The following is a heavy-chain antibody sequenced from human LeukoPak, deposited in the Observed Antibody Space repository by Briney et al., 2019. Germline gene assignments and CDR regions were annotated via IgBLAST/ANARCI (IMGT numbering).Heavy chain of an antibody. V-gene: IGHV1-46*01. CDR3: ARDDLLWFGELSSLRFDY. Sequence: ASVKVSCKASGYTFTSYYMHWVRQAPGQGLEWMGIINPSGGSTSYAQKFQGRVTMTTDTSTSTAYMELRSLRSDDTAVYYCARDDLLWFGELSSLRFDYWGQGTLVTVSS. CDR2: INPSGGST. CDR1: GYTFTSYY. J-gene: IGHJ4*02. D-gene: IGHD3-10*01.